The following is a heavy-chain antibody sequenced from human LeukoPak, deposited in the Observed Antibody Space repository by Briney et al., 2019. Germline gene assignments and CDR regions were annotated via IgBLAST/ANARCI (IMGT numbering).Heavy chain of an antibody. CDR1: GFTFSSCW. CDR2: IKQDGSKK. Sequence: PGGSLRLSCAASGFTFSSCWMKWVRQAPGKGLEWVANIKQDGSKKYYVDSVKGRFTISRDNAKNSLYLQMNSLRAEDTAIYYCAKQGVTRDAFDMWGQGTMVTVSS. V-gene: IGHV3-7*05. D-gene: IGHD4-23*01. CDR3: AKQGVTRDAFDM. J-gene: IGHJ3*02.